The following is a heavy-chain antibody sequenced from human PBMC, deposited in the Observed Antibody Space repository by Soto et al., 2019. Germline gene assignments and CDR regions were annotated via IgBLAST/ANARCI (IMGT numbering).Heavy chain of an antibody. CDR1: GFTFSVYA. CDR2: VTANGGST. D-gene: IGHD2-21*02. Sequence: EVQLLESGGGFVQPGGSLRLSCAATGFTFSVYAMTWVRQAPGTGLEWVSAVTANGGSTYSADSVKGRFSISRDNSKNTLFRQMNSLRAEDTAVYYCASLGVGDWANYYYYYGMDVWGQGTTVTVSS. CDR3: ASLGVGDWANYYYYYGMDV. J-gene: IGHJ6*02. V-gene: IGHV3-23*01.